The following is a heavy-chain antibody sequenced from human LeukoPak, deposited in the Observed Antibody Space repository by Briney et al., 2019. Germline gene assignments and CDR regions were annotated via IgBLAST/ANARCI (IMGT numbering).Heavy chain of an antibody. J-gene: IGHJ4*02. D-gene: IGHD6-19*01. CDR1: GFTFSSYG. CDR3: AKPLSGYSSDWYCLDY. CDR2: IRFDGSNK. V-gene: IGHV3-30*02. Sequence: PGGSLRLSCAASGFTFSSYGMNWVRQAPGKGLEWVAFIRFDGSNKYYADSVKGRFTVSRDNSRNTLYLLMNSLRIEDTAVYYCAKPLSGYSSDWYCLDYWGQGTLVTVSS.